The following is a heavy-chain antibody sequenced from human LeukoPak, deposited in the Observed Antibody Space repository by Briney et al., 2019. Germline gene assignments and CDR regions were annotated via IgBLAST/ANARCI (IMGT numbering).Heavy chain of an antibody. V-gene: IGHV4-59*01. Sequence: PSETLSLTCTVSGGSISTYYWSWIRQPPGKGLEWIGYIYYSGSTNYNPSLKSRVTISVDTSENQFPLKLSSVTAADTALYYCARAKITAADIDRPFDPWGQGTLVTVSS. D-gene: IGHD6-13*01. CDR1: GGSISTYY. CDR2: IYYSGST. J-gene: IGHJ5*02. CDR3: ARAKITAADIDRPFDP.